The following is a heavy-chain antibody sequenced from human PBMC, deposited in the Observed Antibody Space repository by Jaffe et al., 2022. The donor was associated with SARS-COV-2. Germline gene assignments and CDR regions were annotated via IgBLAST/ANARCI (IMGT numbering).Heavy chain of an antibody. V-gene: IGHV4-61*02. CDR2: IYTSGST. Sequence: QVQLQESGPGLVKPSQTLSLTCTVSGGSISSGSYYWSWIRQPAGKGLEWIGRIYTSGSTNYNPSLKSRVTISVDTSKNQFSLKLSSVTAADTAVYYCARVQRPQINYYDSLGWFDPWGQGTLVTVSS. CDR1: GGSISSGSYY. D-gene: IGHD3-22*01. J-gene: IGHJ5*02. CDR3: ARVQRPQINYYDSLGWFDP.